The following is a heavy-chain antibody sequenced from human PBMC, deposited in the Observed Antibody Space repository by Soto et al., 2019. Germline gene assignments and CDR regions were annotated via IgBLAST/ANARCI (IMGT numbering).Heavy chain of an antibody. V-gene: IGHV4-30-4*01. Sequence: PSETLSLTCTVSGGSISSGDYYLSWIRQPPGKGLEWIGYIYYSGSTYYNPSLKSRVTISVDTSKNQFSLKLSSVTAADTAVYYCARWWFGEFFDYWGQGTLVTVSS. CDR1: GGSISSGDYY. CDR2: IYYSGST. J-gene: IGHJ4*02. D-gene: IGHD3-10*01. CDR3: ARWWFGEFFDY.